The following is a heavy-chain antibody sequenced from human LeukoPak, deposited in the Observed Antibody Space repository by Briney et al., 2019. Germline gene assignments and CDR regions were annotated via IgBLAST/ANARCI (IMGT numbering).Heavy chain of an antibody. Sequence: GGSLRLSCAASGFTFSTYGMSWVRQAPGKGLEWVSSVSGSGDDTYYADSVKGRFTISRDNSEDTLYMQMNSLRADDTAVYYCVKERYISGWSDSIHFWGQGTLVTVSS. V-gene: IGHV3-23*01. CDR1: GFTFSTYG. CDR2: VSGSGDDT. CDR3: VKERYISGWSDSIHF. J-gene: IGHJ4*02. D-gene: IGHD6-19*01.